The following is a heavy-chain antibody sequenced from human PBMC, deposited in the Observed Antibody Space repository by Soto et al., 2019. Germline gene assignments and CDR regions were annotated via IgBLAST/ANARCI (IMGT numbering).Heavy chain of an antibody. CDR2: INYSGST. J-gene: IGHJ4*02. D-gene: IGHD6-19*01. CDR3: ARGVDRQWADY. Sequence: SETLSLTCTVSGGSISTYYWSWIRQPPGKGLQWIGYINYSGSTNYSPSLKSRVTISVDTSKNQFSLKLNSVTAADTAVYYCARGVDRQWADYWGQGTLVTVSS. CDR1: GGSISTYY. V-gene: IGHV4-59*01.